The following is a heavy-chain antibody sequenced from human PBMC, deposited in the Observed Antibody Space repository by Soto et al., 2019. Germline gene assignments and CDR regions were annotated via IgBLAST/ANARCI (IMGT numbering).Heavy chain of an antibody. D-gene: IGHD2-15*01. CDR3: ATDRYCSGGSCYSRVGFFDY. J-gene: IGHJ4*02. CDR1: GYTFTSYY. V-gene: IGHV1-46*01. CDR2: INPSGGRT. Sequence: ASVKVSCKASGYTFTSYYMHWVRQAPGQGLEWMGIINPSGGRTSYAQKFQGRVTMTEDTSTDTAYMELSSLRSEDTAVYYCATDRYCSGGSCYSRVGFFDYWGQGTLVTVSS.